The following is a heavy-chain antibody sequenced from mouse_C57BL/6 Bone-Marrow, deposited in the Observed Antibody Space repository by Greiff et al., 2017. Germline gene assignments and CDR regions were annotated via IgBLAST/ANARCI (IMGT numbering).Heavy chain of an antibody. CDR1: GYAFSSSW. CDR3: ARGRYYDYDGGYYYAMDD. D-gene: IGHD2-4*01. J-gene: IGHJ4*01. CDR2: IYPGDGDT. V-gene: IGHV1-82*01. Sequence: QVHVKQSGPELVKPGASVKISCKASGYAFSSSWMNWVKQRPGKGLAWIGRIYPGDGDTNYNGKFKGKATLTADKSSSTAYMQLSSLTSEDSAVYVCARGRYYDYDGGYYYAMDDWGQGTSVTVSS.